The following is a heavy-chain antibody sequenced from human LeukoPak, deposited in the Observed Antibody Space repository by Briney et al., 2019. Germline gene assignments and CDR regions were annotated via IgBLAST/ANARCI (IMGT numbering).Heavy chain of an antibody. V-gene: IGHV4-34*01. J-gene: IGHJ4*02. Sequence: SETLSLTCTVSGGSISSYWWSWIRQPPGKGLEWIGEINHSGSTNYNPSLKSRVTISVDTSKNQFSLKLSSVTAADTAVYYCARVRGYWGQGTLVTVSS. CDR1: GGSISSYW. CDR2: INHSGST. CDR3: ARVRGY.